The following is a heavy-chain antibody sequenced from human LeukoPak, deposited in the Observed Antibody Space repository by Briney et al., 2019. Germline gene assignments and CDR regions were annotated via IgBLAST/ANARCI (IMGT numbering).Heavy chain of an antibody. CDR3: ASRYGSGSYPFDY. V-gene: IGHV3-21*01. D-gene: IGHD3-10*01. CDR1: GFTFSSYS. J-gene: IGHJ4*02. Sequence: GGSLRLSCAASGFTFSSYSMNWVCQAPGKGLEWVSSISSSSSYIYYADSVKGRFTISRDNAKNSLYLQMNSLRAEDTAVYYCASRYGSGSYPFDYWGQGTLVTVSS. CDR2: ISSSSSYI.